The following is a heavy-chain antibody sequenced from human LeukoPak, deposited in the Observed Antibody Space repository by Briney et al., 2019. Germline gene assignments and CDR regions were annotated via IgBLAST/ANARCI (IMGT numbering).Heavy chain of an antibody. CDR2: INHSGST. D-gene: IGHD3-10*01. Sequence: SETLSLTCAVYGGSFSGYYWSWIRQPPGKGLKWIGEINHSGSTNYNPSLKSRVTISVDTSKNQFSLKLSSVTAADTAVYYCARQAYYYGSGSYYKSGYMDVWGKGTTVTISS. CDR3: ARQAYYYGSGSYYKSGYMDV. CDR1: GGSFSGYY. V-gene: IGHV4-34*01. J-gene: IGHJ6*03.